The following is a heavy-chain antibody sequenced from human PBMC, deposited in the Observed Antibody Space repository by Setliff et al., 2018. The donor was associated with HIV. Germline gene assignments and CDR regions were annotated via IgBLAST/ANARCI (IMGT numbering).Heavy chain of an antibody. D-gene: IGHD3-22*01. CDR1: GGSLSDYY. CDR3: ARVPGRDYYDTSGDFDY. Sequence: PSETLSLTCGVYGGSLSDYYWSWIRQPPGKGLEWIGEINHSGSSNYNPSLKSRVTISVDTSKNQFSLKVTSVTAADTAVYYCARVPGRDYYDTSGDFDYWGLGTLVTVSS. V-gene: IGHV4-34*01. J-gene: IGHJ4*02. CDR2: INHSGSS.